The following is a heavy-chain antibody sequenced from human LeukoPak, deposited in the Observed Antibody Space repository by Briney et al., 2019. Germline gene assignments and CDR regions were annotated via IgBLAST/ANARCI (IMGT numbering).Heavy chain of an antibody. D-gene: IGHD3-22*01. CDR1: GGSISSYY. V-gene: IGHV4-59*01. CDR2: IYYSGST. Sequence: PSETLSLTCTVSGGSISSYYWSWIRQPSGKGLEWIGYIYYSGSTNYNPSLKSRVTISVDTSKNQFSLKLSSVTAADTAVYYCARSTYYYDGSGYFTFDYWGQGTLVTVSS. CDR3: ARSTYYYDGSGYFTFDY. J-gene: IGHJ4*02.